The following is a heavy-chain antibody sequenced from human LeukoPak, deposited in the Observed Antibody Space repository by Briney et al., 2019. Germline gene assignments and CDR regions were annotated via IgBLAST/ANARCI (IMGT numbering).Heavy chain of an antibody. J-gene: IGHJ5*02. CDR3: ARDHRIYCSSSSCYNSFNWFDP. CDR1: GFTFSSYA. D-gene: IGHD2-2*02. Sequence: PGGSLRLSCAASGFTFSSYAMHWVRQAPGKGLEWVAVISYDGNNKYYADSVKGRFTISRDNSKNTLYLQMNSLRAEDTAVYYCARDHRIYCSSSSCYNSFNWFDPWGQGSLVTVSS. CDR2: ISYDGNNK. V-gene: IGHV3-30-3*01.